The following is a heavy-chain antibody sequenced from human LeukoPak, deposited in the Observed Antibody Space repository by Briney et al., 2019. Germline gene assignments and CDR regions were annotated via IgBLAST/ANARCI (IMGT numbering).Heavy chain of an antibody. CDR3: ARDLAKDYDILTGYDY. J-gene: IGHJ4*02. CDR2: ISSSSSYT. D-gene: IGHD3-9*01. V-gene: IGHV3-11*06. CDR1: GFTFSDYY. Sequence: GGSLRLSCAASGFTFSDYYMSWIRQAPGKGLEWVSYISSSSSYTNYADSVKGRFTISRDNAKNSLYLQMNSLRAEDTAVCYCARDLAKDYDILTGYDYWGQGTLVTVSS.